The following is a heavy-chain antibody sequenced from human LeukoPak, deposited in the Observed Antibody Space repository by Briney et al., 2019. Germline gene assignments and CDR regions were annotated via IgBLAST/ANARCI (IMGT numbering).Heavy chain of an antibody. Sequence: GGSLRLSCVASGFTYSSYAMSWVRQAPGKGLEWVSSISSSSSYIYYADSVKGRFTISRYNAKNSLYLQMNSLRAEDTAVYYCARDNKAAMVRPTKVRVSGGFDPWGQGTLVTVSS. J-gene: IGHJ5*02. D-gene: IGHD3-10*01. V-gene: IGHV3-21*01. CDR2: ISSSSSYI. CDR1: GFTYSSYA. CDR3: ARDNKAAMVRPTKVRVSGGFDP.